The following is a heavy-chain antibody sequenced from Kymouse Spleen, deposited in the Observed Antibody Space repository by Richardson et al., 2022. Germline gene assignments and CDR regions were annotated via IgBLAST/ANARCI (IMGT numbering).Heavy chain of an antibody. Sequence: EVQLVESGGGLVKPGGSLRLSCAASGFTFSSYSMNWVRQAPGKGLEWVSSISSSSSYIYYADSVKGRFTISRDNAKNSLYLQMNSLRAEDTAVYYCARDQVSSSNYYYYGMDVWGQGTTVTVSS. V-gene: IGHV3-21*03. CDR1: GFTFSSYS. CDR2: ISSSSSYI. CDR3: ARDQVSSSNYYYYGMDV. J-gene: IGHJ6*02. D-gene: IGHD6-6*01.